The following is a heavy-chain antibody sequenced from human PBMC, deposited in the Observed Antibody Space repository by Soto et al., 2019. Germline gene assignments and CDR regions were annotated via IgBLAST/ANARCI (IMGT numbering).Heavy chain of an antibody. D-gene: IGHD3-22*01. V-gene: IGHV4-31*03. J-gene: IGHJ5*02. Sequence: SETLSLTCTVSGGSISSGSYYWSWIRQHPGKGLEWIGYIYYSGSTYYNPSLKSRVTISVDTSKNQFSLKLSSVTAADTAVYYCAREWYYYDSSGYYGPRVCFDPWGQGTLVTVSS. CDR3: AREWYYYDSSGYYGPRVCFDP. CDR2: IYYSGST. CDR1: GGSISSGSYY.